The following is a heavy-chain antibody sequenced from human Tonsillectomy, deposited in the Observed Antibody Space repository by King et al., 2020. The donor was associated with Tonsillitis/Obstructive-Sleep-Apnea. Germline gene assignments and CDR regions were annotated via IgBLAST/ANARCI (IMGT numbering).Heavy chain of an antibody. Sequence: VQLVESGGGIVQPGRSLRLSCAASGFTFSRYAMHWVRQAPGKGLEWVAVMSYDGSHNYYADSVRGRFTISRDNSKNTLYLQMNSLRAEDTAVYYCARPNVGAVFDYWGQGPLVTVSS. V-gene: IGHV3-30*04. D-gene: IGHD3-10*02. J-gene: IGHJ4*02. CDR1: GFTFSRYA. CDR2: MSYDGSHN. CDR3: ARPNVGAVFDY.